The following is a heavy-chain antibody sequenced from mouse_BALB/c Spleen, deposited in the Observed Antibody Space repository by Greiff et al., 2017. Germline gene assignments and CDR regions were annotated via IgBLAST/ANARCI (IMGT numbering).Heavy chain of an antibody. CDR2: IYPGNSDT. Sequence: VQLKQSGTVLARPGASVKMSCKASGYTFTSYWMHWVKQRPGQGLEWIGAIYPGNSDTSYNQKFKGKAKLTAVTSTSTAYMELSSLTNEDSAVYYCTTRYDVAWFAYWGQGTLVTVSA. CDR1: GYTFTSYW. J-gene: IGHJ3*01. CDR3: TTRYDVAWFAY. V-gene: IGHV1-5*01. D-gene: IGHD2-14*01.